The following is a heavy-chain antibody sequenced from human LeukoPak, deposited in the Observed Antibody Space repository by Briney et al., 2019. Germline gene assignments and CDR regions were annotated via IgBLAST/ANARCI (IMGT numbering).Heavy chain of an antibody. Sequence: PGGSLRLSCAASGFTFSTYAVHWVRQAPGKGLEWVAVISYDVTNKYYADSVKGRFTISRDNSKNTLYLQMNSLRAEDTAVYYCAREQTTGTVYFDYWGQGTLVTVSS. D-gene: IGHD1-1*01. CDR2: ISYDVTNK. V-gene: IGHV3-30-3*01. CDR1: GFTFSTYA. J-gene: IGHJ4*02. CDR3: AREQTTGTVYFDY.